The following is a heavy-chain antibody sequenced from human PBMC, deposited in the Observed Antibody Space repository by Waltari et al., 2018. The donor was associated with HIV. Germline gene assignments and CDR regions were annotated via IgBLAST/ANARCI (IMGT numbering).Heavy chain of an antibody. Sequence: EVLLVESGGGSVQPGGSLTLSCAAPGFTFSSHGMQWVRQVPGKGLGCGSGINPVGTITPYADSVKGRFTVSRDNATNTLYLQMNSRRVEDTALYYCARGWYIDYWGQGTLVTVSS. V-gene: IGHV3-74*03. CDR1: GFTFSSHG. CDR3: ARGWYIDY. J-gene: IGHJ4*02. D-gene: IGHD6-19*01. CDR2: INPVGTIT.